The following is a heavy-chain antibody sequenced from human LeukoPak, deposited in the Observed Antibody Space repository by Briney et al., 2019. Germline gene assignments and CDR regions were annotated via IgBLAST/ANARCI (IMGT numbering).Heavy chain of an antibody. CDR2: ISGRGVIT. Sequence: GGSLRLSCAASGFTFSSYVMSWVRQAPGKGLEWVSAISGRGVITYYADSVKGRFTISRDNSKNTLYLQMNSLRADDTAVYYCAKGSRAGPAGYFDYWGQGTLVTVSS. V-gene: IGHV3-23*01. CDR3: AKGSRAGPAGYFDY. D-gene: IGHD6-13*01. J-gene: IGHJ4*02. CDR1: GFTFSSYV.